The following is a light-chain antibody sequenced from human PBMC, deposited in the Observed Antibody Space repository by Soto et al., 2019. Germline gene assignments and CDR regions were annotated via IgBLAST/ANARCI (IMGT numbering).Light chain of an antibody. CDR2: EVN. CDR1: SSDVGGYNY. Sequence: QSALTQPASVSGSPGQSITISCTGTSSDVGGYNYVSWYQQHPGRAPKLMIFEVNNRPSGVSDRFSGSKSGNTASLTISGLQAEDEADYYCSSYTSSSTVVFGGWTKVTVL. CDR3: SSYTSSSTVV. J-gene: IGLJ3*02. V-gene: IGLV2-14*01.